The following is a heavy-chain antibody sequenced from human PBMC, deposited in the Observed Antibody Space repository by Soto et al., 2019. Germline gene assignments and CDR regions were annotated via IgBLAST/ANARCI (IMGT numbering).Heavy chain of an antibody. CDR3: ARVSPEHDY. CDR1: VFTSSLYT. V-gene: IGHV3-21*01. Sequence: PGGSLILSCAASVFTSSLYTMNWVRQAPGKGLEWISSISSSSSYIYYADSVKGRFTISRDNAKNSLYLQMSSLRAEDTAVYYCARVSPEHDYWGQGTLVTVSS. J-gene: IGHJ4*02. CDR2: ISSSSSYI.